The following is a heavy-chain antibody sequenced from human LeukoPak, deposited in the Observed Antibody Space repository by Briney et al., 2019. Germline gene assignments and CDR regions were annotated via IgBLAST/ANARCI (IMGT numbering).Heavy chain of an antibody. D-gene: IGHD1-1*01. CDR3: ARQPEGTWFDP. V-gene: IGHV5-10-1*01. Sequence: GESLKISCKGSGYSFTTYWITWVRQMPGKGLEWMGRIDPSDSYTNYSPSFQGHVTISADKSISTAYLQWSSLKASDTAMYYCARQPEGTWFDPWGQGTLVTVSS. J-gene: IGHJ5*02. CDR2: IDPSDSYT. CDR1: GYSFTTYW.